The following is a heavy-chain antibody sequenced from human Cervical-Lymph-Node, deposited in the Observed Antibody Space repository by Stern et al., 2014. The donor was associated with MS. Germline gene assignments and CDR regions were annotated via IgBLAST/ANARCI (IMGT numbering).Heavy chain of an antibody. D-gene: IGHD3-22*01. CDR1: GGTFSNYA. J-gene: IGHJ4*02. Sequence: VQLVESGAEVKKPGSSVKVSCKASGGTFSNYAITWVRQAPGQGLEWMGGIIPMFGTSNYAQKFRGRVTITADESTSTSYMQLSSLRSEDTAVYYCAISSRGYYDYWGQGTLVIVSS. V-gene: IGHV1-69*01. CDR3: AISSRGYYDY. CDR2: IIPMFGTS.